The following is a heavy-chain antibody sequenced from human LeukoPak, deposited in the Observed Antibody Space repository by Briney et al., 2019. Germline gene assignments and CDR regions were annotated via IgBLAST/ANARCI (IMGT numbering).Heavy chain of an antibody. CDR3: AKGAQYSRDSLFDY. CDR2: ISGSGEYT. J-gene: IGHJ4*02. Sequence: GGSLRLSCAASGFTFSNYAMNWVRQAPGKGLEWVSGISGSGEYTYYADSVKGRFTISRDNSNDTLYLQMSGLRAEDTAVYYCAKGAQYSRDSLFDYWGQGTLVTVSS. D-gene: IGHD5-18*01. V-gene: IGHV3-23*01. CDR1: GFTFSNYA.